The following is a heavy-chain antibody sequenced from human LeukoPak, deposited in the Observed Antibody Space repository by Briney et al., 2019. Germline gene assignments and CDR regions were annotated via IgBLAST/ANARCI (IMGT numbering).Heavy chain of an antibody. CDR2: INHSGST. CDR3: ARARHYDFWSGYNP. J-gene: IGHJ5*02. CDR1: GGSFSGYY. D-gene: IGHD3-3*01. Sequence: SETLSLTCAVYGGSFSGYYWSWIRQPPGKGLEWIGEINHSGSTNYNPSLKSRVTISVDTSKNQFSLKLSSVTAADTAVYCCARARHYDFWSGYNPWGQGTLVTVSS. V-gene: IGHV4-34*01.